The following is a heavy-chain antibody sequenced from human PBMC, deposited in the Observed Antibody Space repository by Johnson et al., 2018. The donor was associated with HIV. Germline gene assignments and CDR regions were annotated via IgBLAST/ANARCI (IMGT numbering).Heavy chain of an antibody. D-gene: IGHD2-2*02. CDR2: IYSGGST. CDR3: AKDMGAYQLLYAFDI. V-gene: IGHV3-NL1*01. J-gene: IGHJ3*02. Sequence: QVQLVESGGGVVQPGRSLRLSCAASGFTFSSYAMHWVRQAPGKGLEWVAVIYSGGSTHYADSVKGRFTISRDNSKNTLYLQMNSLRAEDTAVYYCAKDMGAYQLLYAFDIWGQGTLVTVSS. CDR1: GFTFSSYA.